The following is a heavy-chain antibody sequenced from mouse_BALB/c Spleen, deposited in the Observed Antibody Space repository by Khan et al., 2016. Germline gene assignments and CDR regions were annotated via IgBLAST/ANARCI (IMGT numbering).Heavy chain of an antibody. D-gene: IGHD4-1*01. J-gene: IGHJ4*01. V-gene: IGHV1-80*01. CDR1: GFAFSSYW. Sequence: VQLQESGAELVRPGSSVKISCTASGFAFSSYWMNWVKQRPGQGLEWIGQIYPGDGDTNYNGKFQGKATLTADTSSSTAYMQLSSLTSEDSAVYFCAKLTGTREAMDYWGQGTSVTVSS. CDR3: AKLTGTREAMDY. CDR2: IYPGDGDT.